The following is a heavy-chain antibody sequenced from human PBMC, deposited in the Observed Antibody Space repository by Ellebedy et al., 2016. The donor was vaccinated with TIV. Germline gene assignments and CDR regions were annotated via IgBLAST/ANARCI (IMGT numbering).Heavy chain of an antibody. V-gene: IGHV3-30*03. CDR2: VSFDGTKT. D-gene: IGHD3-10*01. CDR1: GFPFSTYT. CDR3: ARMAYGSGMGGGSLDY. J-gene: IGHJ4*02. Sequence: GESLKISCATSGFPFSTYTMNWVRQAPGKGLEWVATVSFDGTKTHYADSVKGRFTISRDNSKHTLFLQMNSLRAEDTAVYFCARMAYGSGMGGGSLDYWGQGTLVTVSS.